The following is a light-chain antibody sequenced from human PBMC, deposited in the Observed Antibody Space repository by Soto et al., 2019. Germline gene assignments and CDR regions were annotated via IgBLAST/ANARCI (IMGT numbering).Light chain of an antibody. Sequence: EIVVTQSPATLSLSPGERATLSCRTSQSVGSYLAWYQKKPGKAPRLLIYDASNRATGIPARFSGSGSGRDFTPPISSLEPEDFAVYYCQQRSTCPPLSFGGGTKVEIK. CDR2: DAS. V-gene: IGKV3-11*02. J-gene: IGKJ4*01. CDR3: QQRSTCPPLS. CDR1: QSVGSY.